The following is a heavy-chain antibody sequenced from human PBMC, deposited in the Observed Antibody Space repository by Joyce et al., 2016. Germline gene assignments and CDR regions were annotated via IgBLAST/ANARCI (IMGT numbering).Heavy chain of an antibody. CDR2: IRDIGGST. CDR1: GFTFNNYG. Sequence: EVQLLESGGGLVQPGGSLTLSCAASGFTFNNYGLTWVSQAPGKGLEWVSLIRDIGGSTYYADSVRDRFTISRDNSKNTLFLQMTSLTAEDTAVYYCAKDRPYSTYYYFYYMDVWGKGTTVTVSS. CDR3: AKDRPYSTYYYFYYMDV. D-gene: IGHD4-11*01. J-gene: IGHJ6*03. V-gene: IGHV3-23*01.